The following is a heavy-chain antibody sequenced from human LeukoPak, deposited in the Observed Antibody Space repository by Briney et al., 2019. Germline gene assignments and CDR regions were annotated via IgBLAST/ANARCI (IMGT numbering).Heavy chain of an antibody. V-gene: IGHV3-23*01. D-gene: IGHD6-19*01. CDR1: GFTFSSYA. J-gene: IGHJ4*02. CDR3: ARDQDSGWLGEFDY. CDR2: ISGSGGSS. Sequence: PGGSLRLSCAASGFTFSSYAMSWVRQAPGKGLEWVSAISGSGGSSYYADSVKGRFTISRDNAKNSLYLQMNSLRAEDTAVYYCARDQDSGWLGEFDYWGQGTLVTVSS.